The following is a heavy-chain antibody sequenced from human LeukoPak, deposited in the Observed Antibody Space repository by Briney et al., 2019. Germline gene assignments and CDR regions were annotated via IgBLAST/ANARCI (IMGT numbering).Heavy chain of an antibody. D-gene: IGHD2-2*01. CDR3: ARQSSTSFMDYYYGMDV. CDR1: GFTFSSYA. J-gene: IGHJ6*02. V-gene: IGHV3-23*01. Sequence: GGSLRLSCAASGFTFSSYAMSWVREALGKGLEWVSAISGSGGSTYYSDSVKGRFTISRDNSKNTLYLQMNSLRAEDTAVYYCARQSSTSFMDYYYGMDVWGQGTTVTVSS. CDR2: ISGSGGST.